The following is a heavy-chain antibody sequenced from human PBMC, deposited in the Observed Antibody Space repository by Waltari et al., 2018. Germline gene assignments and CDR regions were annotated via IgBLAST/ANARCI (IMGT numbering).Heavy chain of an antibody. CDR1: GYSISSGYS. CDR3: ARDPGYYDTSGYPAYFDY. D-gene: IGHD3-22*01. CDR2: IYFSGST. V-gene: IGHV4-38-2*02. Sequence: QVQLQESGPGLVKPSETLSLTCPVSGYSISSGYSWGWIRQPPGKGLEWIGSIYFSGSTYYNPSLKSRVTISVDTSKNQFSLKLSSVTAADTAVYYCARDPGYYDTSGYPAYFDYWGQGTLVTVSS. J-gene: IGHJ4*02.